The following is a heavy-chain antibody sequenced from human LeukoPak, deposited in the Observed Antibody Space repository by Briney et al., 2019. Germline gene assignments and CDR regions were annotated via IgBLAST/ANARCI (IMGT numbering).Heavy chain of an antibody. CDR2: ISYDGSNK. D-gene: IGHD3-10*02. CDR3: ARSIFGDNDY. Sequence: GGSLRLSCAASGFTFSSYAMHWVRQAPGKGLEWVAVISYDGSNKYYADSVKGRFTISRDNSKNTLYLQMNSLRAEDTAVYYCARSIFGDNDYWGQGTLVTVSS. V-gene: IGHV3-30-3*01. CDR1: GFTFSSYA. J-gene: IGHJ4*02.